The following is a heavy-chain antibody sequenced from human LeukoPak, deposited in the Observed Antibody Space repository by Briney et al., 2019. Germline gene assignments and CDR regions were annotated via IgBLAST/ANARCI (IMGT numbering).Heavy chain of an antibody. CDR2: IYYSGST. J-gene: IGHJ6*03. Sequence: PSQTLSLTCTVSGGSISSGDYYWSWIRQPPGKGLEWIGYIYYSGSTYYNPSLKSRVTISVDTSKNQFSLKLSSVTAADTAVYYCASVSPGDYYYRDLWARGTKVSVSS. CDR3: ASVSPGDYYYRDL. CDR1: GGSISSGDYY. D-gene: IGHD1-14*01. V-gene: IGHV4-30-4*08.